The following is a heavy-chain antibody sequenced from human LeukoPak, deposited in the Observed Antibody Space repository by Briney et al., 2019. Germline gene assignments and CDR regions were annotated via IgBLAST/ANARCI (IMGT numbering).Heavy chain of an antibody. D-gene: IGHD5-12*01. CDR3: ARHWGYSGYDI. J-gene: IGHJ4*02. CDR1: GGSISSYY. Sequence: PSETLSLTCTVSGGSISSYYWSWIRQPPGKGLEWIGYIYYSGSTNYNPSLKSRVTISVDTSKNQFSLKLSSVTAADTAVYYCARHWGYSGYDIWGQGTLVTVSS. CDR2: IYYSGST. V-gene: IGHV4-59*08.